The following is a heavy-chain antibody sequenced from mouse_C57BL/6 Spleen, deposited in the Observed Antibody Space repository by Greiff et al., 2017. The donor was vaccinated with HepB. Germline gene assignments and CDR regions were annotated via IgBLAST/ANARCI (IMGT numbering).Heavy chain of an antibody. J-gene: IGHJ4*01. D-gene: IGHD2-3*01. CDR2: IWSDGST. CDR1: GFSLTSYG. Sequence: QVQLKESGPGLVAPSQSLSITCTVSGFSLTSYGVHWVRQPPGKGLEWLVVIWSDGSTTYNSALKSSLSISKDNSKSQVFLKMNSLQTDDKAMYYCARHTLYDVGYAMDYWGQGTSVTVSS. V-gene: IGHV2-6-1*01. CDR3: ARHTLYDVGYAMDY.